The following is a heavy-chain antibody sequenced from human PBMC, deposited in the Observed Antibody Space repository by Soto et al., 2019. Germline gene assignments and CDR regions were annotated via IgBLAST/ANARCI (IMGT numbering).Heavy chain of an antibody. D-gene: IGHD7-27*01. Sequence: SVKVSCKASGGTFSSYAISWVRQAPGQGLEWMGGIIPIFGTANYAQKFQGRVTITADESTSTAYMELSSLRSEDTAVYYCAREATLLRLDGWGYYYYMDVWGKGTTVTVSS. CDR3: AREATLLRLDGWGYYYYMDV. J-gene: IGHJ6*03. CDR1: GGTFSSYA. CDR2: IIPIFGTA. V-gene: IGHV1-69*13.